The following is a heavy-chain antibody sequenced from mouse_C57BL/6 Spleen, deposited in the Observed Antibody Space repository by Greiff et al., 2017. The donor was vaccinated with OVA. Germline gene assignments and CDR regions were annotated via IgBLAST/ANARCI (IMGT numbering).Heavy chain of an antibody. CDR1: GYTFTSYW. D-gene: IGHD2-4*01. J-gene: IGHJ4*01. CDR3: ARHDYDGAMDY. Sequence: QVQLKQPGAELVRPGSSVKLSCKASGYTFTSYWMDWVKQRPGQGLEWIGNIYPSDSETHYNQKFKDKATLTVDKSSSTAYMQLSSLTSEDSAVYYCARHDYDGAMDYWGQGTSVTVSS. CDR2: IYPSDSET. V-gene: IGHV1-61*01.